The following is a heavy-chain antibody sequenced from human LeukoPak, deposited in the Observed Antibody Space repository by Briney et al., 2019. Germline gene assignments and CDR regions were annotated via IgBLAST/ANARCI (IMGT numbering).Heavy chain of an antibody. V-gene: IGHV3-21*01. CDR2: ISSSSSYI. D-gene: IGHD4-17*01. CDR3: AREPDYGDHVRYFDY. J-gene: IGHJ4*02. Sequence: GGSLRLSCAASGFTFSSYSMNWVRQAPGKGLEWVSSISSSSSYIYYADSVKGRFTISRDNAKNSLYLQMNSLRAEDTAVYYCAREPDYGDHVRYFDYWGQGTLVTVSS. CDR1: GFTFSSYS.